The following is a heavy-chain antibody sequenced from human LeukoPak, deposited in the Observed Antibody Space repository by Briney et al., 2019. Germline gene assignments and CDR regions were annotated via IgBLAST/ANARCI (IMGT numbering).Heavy chain of an antibody. CDR1: GFTFSSYG. J-gene: IGHJ4*02. CDR3: ARGRLYYYDSSGSYESDY. CDR2: ISYDGSNK. Sequence: GGSLRLSCAASGFTFSSYGMHWVRQAPGKGLEWVAVISYDGSNKYYADSVKGRFTISRDNSKNTLHLQMNSLRAEDTAVYYCARGRLYYYDSSGSYESDYWGQGTLVTVSS. V-gene: IGHV3-30*03. D-gene: IGHD3-22*01.